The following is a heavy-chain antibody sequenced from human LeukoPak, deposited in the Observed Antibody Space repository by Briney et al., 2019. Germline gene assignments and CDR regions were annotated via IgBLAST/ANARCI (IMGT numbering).Heavy chain of an antibody. V-gene: IGHV4-31*03. CDR1: GGSISSGGYY. Sequence: SETLSLTCTVSGGSISSGGYYWSWIRQHPGKGLKWIGYIYYSGSTYYNPSLKSRVTISVDTSKNQFSLKLSSVTAADTAVYYCARYEARLLLPRYFDYWGQGTLVTVSS. J-gene: IGHJ4*02. CDR3: ARYEARLLLPRYFDY. D-gene: IGHD3-22*01. CDR2: IYYSGST.